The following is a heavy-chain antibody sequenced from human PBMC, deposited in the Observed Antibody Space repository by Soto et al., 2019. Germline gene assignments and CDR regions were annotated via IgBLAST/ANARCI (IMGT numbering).Heavy chain of an antibody. J-gene: IGHJ6*03. Sequence: ASVKVSCKASGYTFTSYAMHWVRQAPGQRLEWMGWINAGNGNTKYSQKFQGRVTITRDTSASTAYMELSSLRSEDTAVYYCARLCCSGGSCETDYYYYYYMDVWGKGTTVTVSS. CDR2: INAGNGNT. CDR1: GYTFTSYA. V-gene: IGHV1-3*01. CDR3: ARLCCSGGSCETDYYYYYYMDV. D-gene: IGHD2-15*01.